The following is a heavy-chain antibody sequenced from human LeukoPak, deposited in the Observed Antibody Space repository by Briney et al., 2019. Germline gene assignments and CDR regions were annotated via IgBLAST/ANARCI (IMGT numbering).Heavy chain of an antibody. CDR3: ARDREHSYGSDFGH. V-gene: IGHV4-4*07. D-gene: IGHD5-18*01. Sequence: SDTLSLTCTVSGGYIHTYYWAWIRQPARKGLEWVGRANVGGHRDYNPSLKSRVSMSIDESANQFSLNLMSVTAADTAVYYCARDREHSYGSDFGHWGQGILVTVSA. CDR1: GGYIHTYY. CDR2: ANVGGHR. J-gene: IGHJ4*02.